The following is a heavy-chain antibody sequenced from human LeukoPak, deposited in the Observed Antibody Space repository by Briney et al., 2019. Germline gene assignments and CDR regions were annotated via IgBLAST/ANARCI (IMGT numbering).Heavy chain of an antibody. CDR2: IIPIFGTA. CDR1: GYTFTSYG. J-gene: IGHJ6*03. Sequence: ASVKVSCKASGYTFTSYGISWVRQAPGQGLEWMGGIIPIFGTANYAQKFQGRVTITTDESTSTAYMELSSLRSEDTAVYYCARGLWNSPPDHYYYMDVWGKGTTVTVSS. V-gene: IGHV1-69*05. D-gene: IGHD2/OR15-2a*01. CDR3: ARGLWNSPPDHYYYMDV.